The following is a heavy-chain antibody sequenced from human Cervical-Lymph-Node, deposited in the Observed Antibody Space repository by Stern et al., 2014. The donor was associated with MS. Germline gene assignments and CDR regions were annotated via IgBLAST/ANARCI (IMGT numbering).Heavy chain of an antibody. CDR1: GYTFTSYD. CDR3: AKEGANDCFDY. J-gene: IGHJ4*02. CDR2: INAGTGNT. V-gene: IGHV1-3*01. Sequence: QVQLMQSGAEVRKPGASVKVSCKASGYTFTSYDMNWVRQAPGQRLEWMGGINAGTGNTKYSQKFQARVTLTRDTSASTAYMELSSLRSEDTAVYYCAKEGANDCFDYWGQGTLVTVSS.